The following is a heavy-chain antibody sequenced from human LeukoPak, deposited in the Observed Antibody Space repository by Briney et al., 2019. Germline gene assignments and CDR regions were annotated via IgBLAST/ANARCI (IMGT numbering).Heavy chain of an antibody. Sequence: GGSLRLSCAASGFTFSSYWMSWVRQAPGKGLEWVANIKEDGSEKYYVDSVKGRFTISRDNAKNSLFLQMSSLKAEDAALYYCARALYSSDWYVGYWGQGTLVTVSS. CDR3: ARALYSSDWYVGY. CDR2: IKEDGSEK. CDR1: GFTFSSYW. V-gene: IGHV3-7*05. D-gene: IGHD6-19*01. J-gene: IGHJ4*02.